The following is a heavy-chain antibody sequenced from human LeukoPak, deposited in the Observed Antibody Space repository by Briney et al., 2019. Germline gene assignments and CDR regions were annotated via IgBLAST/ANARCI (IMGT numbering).Heavy chain of an antibody. D-gene: IGHD1-14*01. Sequence: HPGGSLRLSCAASGFTVSSNYMSWVRQAPGKGLEWVSGISGTTSGTYYADSVKGRFTISRDNSKNTLFLQVNSLRAEDTAVYYCAKVRTYFYHGLDVWGQGTTVTVSS. CDR2: ISGTTSGT. V-gene: IGHV3-23*01. CDR3: AKVRTYFYHGLDV. J-gene: IGHJ6*02. CDR1: GFTVSSNY.